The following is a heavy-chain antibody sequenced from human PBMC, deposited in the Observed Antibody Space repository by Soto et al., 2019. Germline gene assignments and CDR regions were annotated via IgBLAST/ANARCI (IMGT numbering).Heavy chain of an antibody. CDR3: AREDDGGDRDYYGLDV. V-gene: IGHV4-30-4*08. J-gene: IGHJ6*02. CDR1: GGSISSEYFH. Sequence: SGTLSLTCAVSGGSISSEYFHWTWIRQSPGKGLEWIGYIHYTGSIMYNPSFKSRLTMAVDTTKNQFSLQLTSVTAADTAVYFCAREDDGGDRDYYGLDVWGQGTTVTVSS. CDR2: IHYTGSI. D-gene: IGHD2-21*02.